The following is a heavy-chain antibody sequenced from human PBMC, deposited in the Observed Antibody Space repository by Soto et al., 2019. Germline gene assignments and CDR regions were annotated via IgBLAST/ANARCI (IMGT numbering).Heavy chain of an antibody. V-gene: IGHV3-9*01. CDR1: GSTFDDYA. CDR3: AKGGSYYDYYYGMDV. Sequence: QPGGSLRLSCAASGSTFDDYAMHWVRQAPGKGLEWVSGISWNSGSIGYADSVKGRFTISRDNAKNSLYLQMNSLRAEDTALYYCAKGGSYYDYYYGMDVWGQGTTVTVSS. D-gene: IGHD1-26*01. CDR2: ISWNSGSI. J-gene: IGHJ6*02.